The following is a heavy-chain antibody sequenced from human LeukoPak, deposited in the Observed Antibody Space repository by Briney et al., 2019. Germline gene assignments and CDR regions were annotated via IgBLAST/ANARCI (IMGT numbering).Heavy chain of an antibody. J-gene: IGHJ6*02. V-gene: IGHV1-69*13. D-gene: IGHD2-21*02. CDR3: AASRADSRVGYYCYGMDL. Sequence: ASVKVSCKASGGTFSSYAISWVRQAPGQGLEWMGGIIPIFGTANYAQKFQGRVTITADESRSTAHMELSSLRSEHTAVYYCAASRADSRVGYYCYGMDLWGQGTTVTVSS. CDR1: GGTFSSYA. CDR2: IIPIFGTA.